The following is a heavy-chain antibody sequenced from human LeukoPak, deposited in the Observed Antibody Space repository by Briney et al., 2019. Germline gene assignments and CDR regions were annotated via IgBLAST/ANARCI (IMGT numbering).Heavy chain of an antibody. CDR3: ARGGDYYDSSGLAQLDY. V-gene: IGHV4-34*01. Sequence: PSETLSLTCAVYGGSFSSYYWSWLRQPPGKGLEWIGEINHSGSTNYNPSLKSRVTISVDTSKNQFSLKLSSVTAADTAVYYCARGGDYYDSSGLAQLDYWGQGTLVTVSS. J-gene: IGHJ4*02. CDR2: INHSGST. D-gene: IGHD3-22*01. CDR1: GGSFSSYY.